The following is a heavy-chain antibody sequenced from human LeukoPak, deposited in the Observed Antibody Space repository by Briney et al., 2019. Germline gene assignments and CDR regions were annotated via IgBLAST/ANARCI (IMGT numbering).Heavy chain of an antibody. CDR2: IKQDGSEK. J-gene: IGHJ4*02. CDR3: AKGSTSHSSGYYLV. CDR1: GFTFSSYW. V-gene: IGHV3-7*01. D-gene: IGHD3-22*01. Sequence: GGSLRLSCAASGFTFSSYWMSWVRQAPGKGLEWVANIKQDGSEKNYVDSVKGRFTISRDNSKNTLYLQMSSLRAEDTAVYYCAKGSTSHSSGYYLVWGQGTLVTVSS.